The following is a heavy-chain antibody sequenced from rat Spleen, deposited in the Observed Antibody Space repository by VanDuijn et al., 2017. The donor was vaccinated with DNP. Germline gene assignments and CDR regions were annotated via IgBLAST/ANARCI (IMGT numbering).Heavy chain of an antibody. V-gene: IGHV5-31*01. CDR2: ISYNGGTP. CDR1: GFIFSNYW. Sequence: EVQLVESGGGPVQPGRSLKLSCVASGFIFSNYWMTWIRQAPGKGLEWVATISYNGGTPYYRDSVKGRFTISRDNAQSTLYLQMSKLGSEDTAIYYCAKGPNYGGWSDYFDYWGQGVMVTVSS. J-gene: IGHJ2*01. CDR3: AKGPNYGGWSDYFDY. D-gene: IGHD1-11*01.